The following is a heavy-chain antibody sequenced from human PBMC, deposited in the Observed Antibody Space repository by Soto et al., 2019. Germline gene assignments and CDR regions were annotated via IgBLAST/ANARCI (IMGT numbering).Heavy chain of an antibody. J-gene: IGHJ4*02. V-gene: IGHV1-46*01. CDR1: GYTFTTHY. CDR2: INPSGGRT. Sequence: QVQLVQSGTEVKKPGASVKVSCKASGYTFTTHYMHWVRQAPGQGLEWMGIINPSGGRTTYALKFQGRVTMTSDTSTDTVYVELTSLRSEDTAIYYCARAGENYGSGTFSPPLRYYFNSWGQGTLDTVSS. D-gene: IGHD3-10*01. CDR3: ARAGENYGSGTFSPPLRYYFNS.